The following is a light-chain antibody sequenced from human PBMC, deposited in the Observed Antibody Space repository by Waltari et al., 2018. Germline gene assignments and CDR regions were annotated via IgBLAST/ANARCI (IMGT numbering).Light chain of an antibody. V-gene: IGKV3-20*01. CDR1: QPIGSYS. CDR2: AAS. Sequence: ENVLTQSPGTLSLSPGERATLSCRASQPIGSYSLAWYQQKPGQAPRLLIYAASSRATGIPDRFSGGGSGTDFTLTINRLEPEDFALYYCLHYGSSPFTFGQGTKLEI. CDR3: LHYGSSPFT. J-gene: IGKJ2*01.